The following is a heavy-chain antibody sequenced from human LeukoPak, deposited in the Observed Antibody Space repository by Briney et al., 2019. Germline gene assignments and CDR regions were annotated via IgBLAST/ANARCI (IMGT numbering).Heavy chain of an antibody. CDR1: GGSISSYY. V-gene: IGHV4-4*07. CDR2: IYTSGST. CDR3: SRDPGGGELSFFDY. D-gene: IGHD3-16*01. Sequence: SETLSLTCTVSGGSISSYYWSWIRQPAGKGLEWIGRIYTSGSTNYNPSLKSRVTMSVDTSKNQFSLTLSSVTAADTAVYYCSRDPGGGELSFFDYWGQGTLVTVSS. J-gene: IGHJ4*02.